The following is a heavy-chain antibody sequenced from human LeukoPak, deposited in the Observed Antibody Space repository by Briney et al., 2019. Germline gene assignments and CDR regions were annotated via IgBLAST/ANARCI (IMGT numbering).Heavy chain of an antibody. Sequence: GGSLRLSCAASGFTFTIFGLNWVRQAPGKGPEWVSYIDARSGITYYADSVQGRFTISRDNAKNSLYLQMNSLRPEDTAVYYCATRGHIDDYWGQGTLVTVSS. D-gene: IGHD2-21*01. J-gene: IGHJ4*02. CDR2: IDARSGIT. V-gene: IGHV3-48*04. CDR3: ATRGHIDDY. CDR1: GFTFTIFG.